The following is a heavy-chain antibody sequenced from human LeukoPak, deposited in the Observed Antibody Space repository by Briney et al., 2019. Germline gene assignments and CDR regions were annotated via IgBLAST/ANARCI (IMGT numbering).Heavy chain of an antibody. V-gene: IGHV4-59*01. Sequence: SETLSLTCTVSGGPISNYYWSWIRLPPGKGLEWIGYIYYSGSTNYNPSLKSRVTISVDTSKNQFSLRLSSVTAADTAVYYCARSPRGGTKTYFDYWGQGTLVTVSP. CDR1: GGPISNYY. D-gene: IGHD1-14*01. CDR3: ARSPRGGTKTYFDY. CDR2: IYYSGST. J-gene: IGHJ4*02.